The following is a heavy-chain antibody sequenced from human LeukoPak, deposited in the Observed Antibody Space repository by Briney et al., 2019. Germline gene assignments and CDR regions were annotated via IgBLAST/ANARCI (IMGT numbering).Heavy chain of an antibody. CDR2: CDPEDGET. CDR3: ATHGPYSSSWYSITLFDY. D-gene: IGHD6-13*01. J-gene: IGHJ4*02. Sequence: ASVKVSCKVSGYTLTELSMHWVRQAPGKGLEWMGGCDPEDGETIYAQKFQGRVTMTEDTSTDTAYMELSSLRSEDTAVYYCATHGPYSSSWYSITLFDYWGQGTLVTVSS. V-gene: IGHV1-24*01. CDR1: GYTLTELS.